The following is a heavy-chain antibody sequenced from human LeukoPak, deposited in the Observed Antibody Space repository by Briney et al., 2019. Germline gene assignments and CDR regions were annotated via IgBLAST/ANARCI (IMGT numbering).Heavy chain of an antibody. Sequence: GGSLRLSCAASGLSFSSYWMHWVRQAPGKGLVWVSRINSDGSSTSYADSVKGRFTISRDNSKNTLYLQMNSLRAEDTAVYYCARDRERVRGYGMDVWGQGTTVTVSS. D-gene: IGHD1-26*01. CDR1: GLSFSSYW. V-gene: IGHV3-74*01. J-gene: IGHJ6*02. CDR3: ARDRERVRGYGMDV. CDR2: INSDGSST.